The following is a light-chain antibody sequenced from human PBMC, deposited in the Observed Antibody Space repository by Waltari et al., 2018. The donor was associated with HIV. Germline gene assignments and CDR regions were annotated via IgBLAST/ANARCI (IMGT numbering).Light chain of an antibody. J-gene: IGLJ2*01. CDR3: ATWDDILNGVL. CDR2: RDR. CDR1: TSNVVSSF. Sequence: QSVLTPPPSASEFPGQRVTTPCTGDTSNVVSSFVYCYQQVPGAAPKLLVYRDRHLQSWVPDRFTCFKSGTASSLANRWLRSEYEADYYCATWDDILNGVLFGGGTKLSV. V-gene: IGLV1-47*01.